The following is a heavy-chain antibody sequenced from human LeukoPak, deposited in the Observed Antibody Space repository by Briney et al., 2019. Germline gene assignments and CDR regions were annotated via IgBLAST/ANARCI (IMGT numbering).Heavy chain of an antibody. Sequence: GGSLRLSCAASGFMVSNYDMHWVRQAPGKGLEYVSHVSADGGSTYYAISVKGRFTISRANAKNSLYLQMNSLSAEDTAIYYCAKERASRGPADYWGQGTLVTVSS. CDR1: GFMVSNYD. CDR2: VSADGGST. J-gene: IGHJ4*02. D-gene: IGHD2/OR15-2a*01. V-gene: IGHV3-64*01. CDR3: AKERASRGPADY.